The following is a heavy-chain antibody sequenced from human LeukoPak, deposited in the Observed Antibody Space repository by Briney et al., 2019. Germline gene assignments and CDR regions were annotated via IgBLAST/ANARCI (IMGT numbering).Heavy chain of an antibody. J-gene: IGHJ4*02. CDR1: GFSFSTYA. CDR3: AKRKQDDFTFDH. Sequence: GGSLRLSCAASGFSFSTYAMTWVRQAPVKGLEWVSSITGSGGNTYYADSVKGRFTISRDNSKNTLYLQMSGLRADDTAVYYCAKRKQDDFTFDHWGQGTLVTVSS. CDR2: ITGSGGNT. D-gene: IGHD3-3*01. V-gene: IGHV3-23*01.